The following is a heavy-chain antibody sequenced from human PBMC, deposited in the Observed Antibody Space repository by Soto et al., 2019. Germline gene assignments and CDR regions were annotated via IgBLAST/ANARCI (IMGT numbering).Heavy chain of an antibody. CDR2: ISSSSSYI. J-gene: IGHJ5*02. CDR3: ARENRLAAAAFWRNWFDP. Sequence: GGSLRLSCAASGFTFSSYSMNWVRQAPGKGLEWVSSISSSSSYIYYADSVKGRFTISRDNAKNSLYLQMNSLRAEDTAVYYCARENRLAAAAFWRNWFDPWGQGTLVTVSS. V-gene: IGHV3-21*01. D-gene: IGHD6-13*01. CDR1: GFTFSSYS.